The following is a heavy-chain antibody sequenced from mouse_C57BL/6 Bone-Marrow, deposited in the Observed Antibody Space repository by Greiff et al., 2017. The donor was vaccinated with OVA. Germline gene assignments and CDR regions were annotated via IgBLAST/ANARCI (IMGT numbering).Heavy chain of an antibody. CDR2: ISNGGGST. V-gene: IGHV5-12*01. Sequence: EVMLVESGGGLVQPGGSLKLSCAASGFTFSDYYMYWVRQTPEKRLEWVAYISNGGGSTYYPDTVKGRFTISRDNAKNTLYLQMSRLKSEDTAMYYCARRIYYYAMDYWGQGTSVTVSS. CDR1: GFTFSDYY. CDR3: ARRIYYYAMDY. J-gene: IGHJ4*01.